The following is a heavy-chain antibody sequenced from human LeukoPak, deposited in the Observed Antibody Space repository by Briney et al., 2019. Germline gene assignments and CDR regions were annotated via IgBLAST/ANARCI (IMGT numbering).Heavy chain of an antibody. V-gene: IGHV4-30-4*08. Sequence: PSETLSLTCTVSGASISNVDFYWTWIRQAPGKGLEWIGYIYNSGSTHFNPSLKSRVTMSDDTSKNQFSLKLSSVTAADTAVYYCARGSTIFVGDYWGQGTLVTVSS. CDR3: ARGSTIFVGDY. CDR2: IYNSGST. CDR1: GASISNVDFY. J-gene: IGHJ4*02. D-gene: IGHD3-3*01.